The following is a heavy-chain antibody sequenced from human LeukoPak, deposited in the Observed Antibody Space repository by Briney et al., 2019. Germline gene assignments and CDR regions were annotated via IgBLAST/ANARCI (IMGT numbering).Heavy chain of an antibody. Sequence: GGSLRLSCAASGFTFSSYEMDWVRQAPGKGLEWVSYISNSGSPKHYADSVKGRFTISRDNAKNSLYLQMNSLRAEDTAVYYCARDPNGDYDFDYWGQGTLVTVSS. J-gene: IGHJ4*02. V-gene: IGHV3-48*03. CDR1: GFTFSSYE. D-gene: IGHD4-17*01. CDR3: ARDPNGDYDFDY. CDR2: ISNSGSPK.